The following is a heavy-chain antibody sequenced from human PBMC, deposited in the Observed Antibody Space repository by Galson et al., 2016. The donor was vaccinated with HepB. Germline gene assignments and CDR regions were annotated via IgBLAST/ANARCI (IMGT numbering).Heavy chain of an antibody. D-gene: IGHD2-2*01. Sequence: LRLSCAASGFTFRNYGTTWVRQAPGKGLEVVSSISRSGDSKDYAGSVKGRFTISRDNSKNTLSLQMNSLTADDTAIYYCVQGSTAPAVWGKGTTVTVSS. V-gene: IGHV3-23*01. CDR3: VQGSTAPAV. J-gene: IGHJ6*04. CDR1: GFTFRNYG. CDR2: ISRSGDSK.